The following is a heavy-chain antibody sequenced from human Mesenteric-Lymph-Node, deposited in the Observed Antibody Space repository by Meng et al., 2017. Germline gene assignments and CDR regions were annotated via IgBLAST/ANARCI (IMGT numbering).Heavy chain of an antibody. Sequence: GESLKISCAASGFTFSSYDMHWVRQATGKGLEWVSAIGTAGDTYYPGSVKGRFTISRENAKNSLYLQMNSLRAGDTAVYYCARGGIQLWETNWYFDLWGRGTLVTVSS. CDR1: GFTFSSYD. D-gene: IGHD5-18*01. V-gene: IGHV3-13*01. CDR3: ARGGIQLWETNWYFDL. J-gene: IGHJ2*01. CDR2: IGTAGDT.